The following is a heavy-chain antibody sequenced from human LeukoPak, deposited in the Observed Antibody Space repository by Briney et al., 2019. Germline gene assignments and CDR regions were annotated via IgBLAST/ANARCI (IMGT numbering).Heavy chain of an antibody. CDR3: ARRGTSRSSYYFDY. J-gene: IGHJ4*02. CDR2: ISTSASTI. Sequence: GGSLRLSCAASGFTFRSYAMQWVRQAPGKGLEWVSYISTSASTIYYADSVKGRFTSSRDNAKNSLYLQMNSLRAEDTAVYYCARRGTSRSSYYFDYWGQGTLVTVSS. V-gene: IGHV3-48*03. CDR1: GFTFRSYA.